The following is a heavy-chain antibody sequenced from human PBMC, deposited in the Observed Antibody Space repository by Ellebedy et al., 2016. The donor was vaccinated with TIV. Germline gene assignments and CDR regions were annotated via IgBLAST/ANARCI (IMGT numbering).Heavy chain of an antibody. CDR3: VSSRDGYNYDY. D-gene: IGHD5-24*01. CDR2: TRKKANSYTT. CDR1: GFTFSDHY. V-gene: IGHV3-72*01. Sequence: GGSLRLXXAVSGFTFSDHYMDWVRQAPGKGLEWVGRTRKKANSYTTEYAASVKGRFTISGDDSKNSLYLQLNSLKTEDTAVYYCVSSRDGYNYDYWGQGTLVTVSS. J-gene: IGHJ4*02.